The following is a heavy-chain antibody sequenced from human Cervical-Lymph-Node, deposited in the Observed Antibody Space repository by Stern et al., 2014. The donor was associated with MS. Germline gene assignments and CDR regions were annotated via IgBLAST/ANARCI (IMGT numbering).Heavy chain of an antibody. CDR1: GGIFSSFA. Sequence: VQLVESGAEVKKPGSSVRVSCKASGGIFSSFAISWVRQAPGQGLEWMGGIIPMFGTANYAQKFQGRVTITADDSTGTAYMEVSSLRSEDTAVYYCASSVGELTPEAVWGQGTTVTV. D-gene: IGHD3-10*01. CDR3: ASSVGELTPEAV. V-gene: IGHV1-69*01. J-gene: IGHJ6*02. CDR2: IIPMFGTA.